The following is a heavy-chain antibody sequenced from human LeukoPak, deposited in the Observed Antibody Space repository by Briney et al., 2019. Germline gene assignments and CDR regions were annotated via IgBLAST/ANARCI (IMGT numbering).Heavy chain of an antibody. CDR2: ISSSSSYI. V-gene: IGHV3-21*01. CDR1: GFTFSSYS. CDR3: ARGTMIVVVITEGYYYGMDV. J-gene: IGHJ6*02. Sequence: GGSLRLSCAASGFTFSSYSMNWVRQAPGKGLEWVSSISSSSSYIYYADSVKGRFTISRDNAKNSLYLQMNSLRAEDTAAYYCARGTMIVVVITEGYYYGMDVWGQGTTVTVSS. D-gene: IGHD3-22*01.